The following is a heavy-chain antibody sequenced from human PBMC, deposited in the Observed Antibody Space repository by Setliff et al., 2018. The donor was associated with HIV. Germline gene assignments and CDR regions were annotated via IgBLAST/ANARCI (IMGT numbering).Heavy chain of an antibody. D-gene: IGHD3-22*01. J-gene: IGHJ4*02. Sequence: PSETLSLTCTVSGDSIRGYYWSWIWQPPGQGLEWMGYVFYTGFAACNPSLKSRLTITVDKSKTQFTLGLTSVTAADTAISYCARQVSIPGVAVTHVDYWGQGALVTVSS. CDR2: VFYTGFA. CDR3: ARQVSIPGVAVTHVDY. V-gene: IGHV4-59*08. CDR1: GDSIRGYY.